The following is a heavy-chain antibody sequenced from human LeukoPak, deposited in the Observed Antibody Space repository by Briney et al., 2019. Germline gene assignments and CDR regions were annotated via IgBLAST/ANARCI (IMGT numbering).Heavy chain of an antibody. CDR1: GFTFSSYS. Sequence: GGSQSLSCAASGFTFSSYSMKWARQAPGEGLEWVSCISISMSYRYYADSVKGRFTISRDNAKNSLYLQMNRLRAEDTAVYYCARDARGEAFDIWGQGTMVTVSS. D-gene: IGHD3-16*01. CDR3: ARDARGEAFDI. J-gene: IGHJ3*02. V-gene: IGHV3-21*01. CDR2: ISISMSYR.